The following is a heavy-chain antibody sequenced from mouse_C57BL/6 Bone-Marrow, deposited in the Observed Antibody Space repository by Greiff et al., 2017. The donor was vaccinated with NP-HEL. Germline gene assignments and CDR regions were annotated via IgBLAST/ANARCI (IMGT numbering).Heavy chain of an antibody. D-gene: IGHD2-2*01. V-gene: IGHV1-87*01. CDR3: SEDSAVYYCAETYGYGAGAMDY. CDR1: YTFSRRVH. J-gene: IGHJ4*01. Sequence: QVQLQQSGPELARPWASVKISCQAFYTFSRRVHFAIRDTNYGMQWVKQRPGQGLEWIGASYPGNGDTSYNQKFKGKATLTADKSSSTAYMQLSSLTSEDSAVYYCAETYGYGAGAMDYWGQGTSVTVSS. CDR2: GQGLEWIG.